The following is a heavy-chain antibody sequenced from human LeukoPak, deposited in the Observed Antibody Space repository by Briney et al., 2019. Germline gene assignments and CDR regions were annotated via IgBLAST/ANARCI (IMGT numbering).Heavy chain of an antibody. CDR1: GFTFSSYW. V-gene: IGHV3-74*01. CDR3: ARSPYSYGSDFDY. J-gene: IGHJ4*02. CDR2: INSDGSST. D-gene: IGHD5-18*01. Sequence: GGSLRLSCAASGFTFSSYWMHWVRQAPGKGLVWVSRINSDGSSTIYADSVKGRFTISRDNAKNTLYLQMSSLRAEDTAVYYCARSPYSYGSDFDYWGQGTLVTVSS.